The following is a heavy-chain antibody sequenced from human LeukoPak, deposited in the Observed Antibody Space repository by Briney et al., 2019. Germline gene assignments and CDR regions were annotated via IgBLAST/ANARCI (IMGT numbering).Heavy chain of an antibody. J-gene: IGHJ4*02. Sequence: SETLSLTCTVSGGSINSYYWSWIRQPPGKGLEWIGYIYYSGSTNYNPSLKSRVTISVDTSKNQFSLKLSSVTAADTAVYYCARTVRGAFDYWGQGTLVTVSS. V-gene: IGHV4-59*01. D-gene: IGHD3-10*01. CDR1: GGSINSYY. CDR3: ARTVRGAFDY. CDR2: IYYSGST.